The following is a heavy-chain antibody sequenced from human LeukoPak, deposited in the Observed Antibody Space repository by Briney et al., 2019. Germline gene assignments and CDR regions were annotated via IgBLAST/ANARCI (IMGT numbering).Heavy chain of an antibody. D-gene: IGHD6-25*01. V-gene: IGHV4-34*01. CDR2: INHSGST. Sequence: SETLSLTCAVYGGSFSGYYWSWIRQPPGKGLEWIGEINHSGSTNYNPSLKSRVTISVDTSKNQFSLKPSSVTAADTAVYYCARISSGIAAYWGQGTLVTVSS. CDR1: GGSFSGYY. CDR3: ARISSGIAAY. J-gene: IGHJ4*02.